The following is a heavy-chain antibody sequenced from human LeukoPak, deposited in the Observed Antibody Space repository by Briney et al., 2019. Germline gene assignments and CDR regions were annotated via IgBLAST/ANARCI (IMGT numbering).Heavy chain of an antibody. CDR1: GYTFTSYY. CDR3: ARDGSGSYTRYYFDY. D-gene: IGHD3-10*01. V-gene: IGHV1-46*01. J-gene: IGHJ4*02. Sequence: ASVKVSCKASGYTFTSYYMHWVRQAPGQGLEWMGIINPSGGSTSYAQKFQGRVTMTRDTSTSTVYMELSSLRSEDTAVYYCARDGSGSYTRYYFDYWGQGTLVTVSS. CDR2: INPSGGST.